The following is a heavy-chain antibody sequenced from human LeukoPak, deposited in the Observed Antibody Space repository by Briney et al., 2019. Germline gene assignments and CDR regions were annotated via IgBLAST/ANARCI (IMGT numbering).Heavy chain of an antibody. D-gene: IGHD5-18*01. J-gene: IGHJ4*02. CDR1: GFTFRNAS. V-gene: IGHV3-15*01. Sequence: PGGSLRLSCAASGFTFRNASMSWVRQAPGKGLEWAGRIKSKTDGGTTDYAAPVKGRFTISRDDSKNTLYLQMNSLTTEDTAVYFCAHRDTTMVRVDYWGQGTLVTVSS. CDR2: IKSKTDGGTT. CDR3: AHRDTTMVRVDY.